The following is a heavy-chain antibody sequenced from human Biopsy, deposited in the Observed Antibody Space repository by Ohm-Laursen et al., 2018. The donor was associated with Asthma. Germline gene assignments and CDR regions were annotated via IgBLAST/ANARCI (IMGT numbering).Heavy chain of an antibody. D-gene: IGHD1-14*01. CDR2: ITGSGGFT. J-gene: IGHJ4*02. V-gene: IGHV3-23*01. CDR3: ARDGPELPTELDY. CDR1: GFTFSNYV. Sequence: SLRLSCAASGFTFSNYVMSWVRQAPGKGLEWVSSITGSGGFTYYADSVKGRFTISRDKSDNTLYLQMNSLRAEDTAVYYCARDGPELPTELDYWGPGTLVTVSP.